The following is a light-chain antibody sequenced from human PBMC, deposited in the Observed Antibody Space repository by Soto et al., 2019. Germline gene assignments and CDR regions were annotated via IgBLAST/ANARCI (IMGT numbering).Light chain of an antibody. Sequence: QLVLTQSPSASASLGASVKLTCTLSSGHSSYAIAWHQQQPEKGPRHLMKLDSDGSHTKGDAISDRFSGSSSGAERYLTISSLQSEDEADYYCQTWGTGIHVVFGGGTKLTVL. CDR3: QTWGTGIHVV. J-gene: IGLJ2*01. CDR1: SGHSSYA. CDR2: LDSDGSH. V-gene: IGLV4-69*01.